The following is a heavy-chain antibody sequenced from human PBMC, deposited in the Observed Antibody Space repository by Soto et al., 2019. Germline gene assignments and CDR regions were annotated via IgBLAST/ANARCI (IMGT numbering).Heavy chain of an antibody. Sequence: QITLKESGPTLVKPTQTLTLTCTFSRFSLSTSGVGVGWIRQPPGKALEWLALIYWDDDKRYSPSLKSRLTITKDTSKNQVVLTMTNMDPVDTATYYCAHRLREYSGYDPEYYFDYWGQGTLVTVSS. CDR3: AHRLREYSGYDPEYYFDY. CDR1: RFSLSTSGVG. CDR2: IYWDDDK. V-gene: IGHV2-5*02. D-gene: IGHD5-12*01. J-gene: IGHJ4*02.